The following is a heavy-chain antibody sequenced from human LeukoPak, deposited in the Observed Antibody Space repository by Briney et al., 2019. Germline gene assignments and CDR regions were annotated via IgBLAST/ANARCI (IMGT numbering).Heavy chain of an antibody. CDR3: ATDRERDPSVYYLV. Sequence: PGGYLRLSCAAYGFTFSDYAMSWVRQAPGKGLERVSNISDNGGETYYADSVKGRFTISRDNSKNTLFLQMNSLRAEDSAVYYCATDRERDPSVYYLVGGQGTLITVSS. J-gene: IGHJ4*01. D-gene: IGHD3-22*01. CDR1: GFTFSDYA. CDR2: ISDNGGET. V-gene: IGHV3-23*01.